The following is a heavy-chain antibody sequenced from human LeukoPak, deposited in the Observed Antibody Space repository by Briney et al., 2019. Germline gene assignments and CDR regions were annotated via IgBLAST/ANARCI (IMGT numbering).Heavy chain of an antibody. CDR1: GGTFSSYA. CDR2: IIPILGIA. Sequence: SVKVSCKASGGTFSSYAISWVRQAPGQGLEWMGRIIPILGIANYAQKFQGRVTITADKSTSTAYIELSSLRSEDTAVYYCARVEEYSSSWYIDYWGQGTLVTVSS. V-gene: IGHV1-69*04. J-gene: IGHJ4*02. D-gene: IGHD6-13*01. CDR3: ARVEEYSSSWYIDY.